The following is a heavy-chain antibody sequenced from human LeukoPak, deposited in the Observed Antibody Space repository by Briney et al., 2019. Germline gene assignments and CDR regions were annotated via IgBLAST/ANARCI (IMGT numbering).Heavy chain of an antibody. CDR3: AKRYCSSTTCYDDRGAFDY. D-gene: IGHD2-2*01. J-gene: IGHJ4*02. Sequence: PSETLSLTCSVSGYSISSGFYWDWIRQPPGKGLEWIGSFHHSGSTPYNPSLNSRVSISVDTSKNQLSLKLSSVTAADTAVYYCAKRYCSSTTCYDDRGAFDYWGQGTLVTVSS. CDR2: FHHSGST. CDR1: GYSISSGFY. V-gene: IGHV4-38-2*02.